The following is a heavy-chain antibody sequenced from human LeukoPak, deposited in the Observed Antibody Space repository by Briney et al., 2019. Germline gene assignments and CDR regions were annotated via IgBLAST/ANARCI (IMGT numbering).Heavy chain of an antibody. J-gene: IGHJ4*02. D-gene: IGHD3-3*01. Sequence: PSETLSLTCTVSGGSISSYYWSWIWQPPGKGLEWSGYIYYSGSTNYNPSLKSRVTISVDTSKNQFSLKLSSVTAADTAVYYCARAGDFWSGPYFDYWGQGTLVTVSS. CDR3: ARAGDFWSGPYFDY. CDR1: GGSISSYY. V-gene: IGHV4-59*01. CDR2: IYYSGST.